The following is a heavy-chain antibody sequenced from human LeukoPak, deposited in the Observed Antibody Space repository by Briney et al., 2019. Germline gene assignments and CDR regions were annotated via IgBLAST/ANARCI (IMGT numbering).Heavy chain of an antibody. Sequence: GGSLRLSCAASGFTFSNAWMSWVRQAPGKGLEWVGRIKSKTDGGTTDYAAPVKGRFTVSRDNSKNTLYLQMTSLRVDDTAIYYCAKEKVGGYTSRWSGLFGTWGQGTLVTVSS. J-gene: IGHJ5*02. V-gene: IGHV3-15*01. D-gene: IGHD3-16*02. CDR2: IKSKTDGGTT. CDR1: GFTFSNAW. CDR3: AKEKVGGYTSRWSGLFGT.